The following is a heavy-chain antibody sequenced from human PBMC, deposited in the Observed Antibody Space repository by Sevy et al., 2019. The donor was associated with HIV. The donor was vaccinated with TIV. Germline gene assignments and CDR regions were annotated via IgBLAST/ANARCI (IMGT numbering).Heavy chain of an antibody. CDR3: AKDVSDGYNYFLDF. V-gene: IGHV3-30*18. CDR1: GFTFRSYG. D-gene: IGHD5-12*01. CDR2: ISNDGGNQ. Sequence: CLRLSCAASGFTFRSYGMHWVRQAPGKGLEWVAVISNDGGNQYYADSVKGRFTISRDNSKNTVYLQMNSLRAEDTAVYYCAKDVSDGYNYFLDFWGQGALVFVSS. J-gene: IGHJ4*02.